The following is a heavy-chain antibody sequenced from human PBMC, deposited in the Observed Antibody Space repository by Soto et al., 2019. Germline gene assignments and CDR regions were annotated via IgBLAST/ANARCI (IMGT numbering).Heavy chain of an antibody. J-gene: IGHJ6*03. V-gene: IGHV4-59*01. CDR1: GGSISSYY. Sequence: PSETLSLTCTVSGGSISSYYWSWIRQPPGKGLEWIWYFYYSWSTNYNPSLKSRVTISVDTSKNLFSLKLSSVTAADTAVYYCSRVSVDYGDYDYYYYYMDVWGKGTTVTVS. CDR2: FYYSWST. D-gene: IGHD4-17*01. CDR3: SRVSVDYGDYDYYYYYMDV.